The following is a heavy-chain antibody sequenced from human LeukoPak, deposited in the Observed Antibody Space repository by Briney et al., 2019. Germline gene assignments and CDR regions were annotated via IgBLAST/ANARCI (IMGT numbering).Heavy chain of an antibody. J-gene: IGHJ3*02. D-gene: IGHD3-22*01. CDR3: AKRYYYDSSRGAFDT. CDR2: ITGSGGST. Sequence: GGSLRLSCAASGFTFSSYAMSWVRQAAGKGLEWVSGITGSGGSTYYADSVKGRFTISRDNSKNTLYLQMDSLRAEDTAVYYCAKRYYYDSSRGAFDTWGQGTMVTVSS. CDR1: GFTFSSYA. V-gene: IGHV3-23*01.